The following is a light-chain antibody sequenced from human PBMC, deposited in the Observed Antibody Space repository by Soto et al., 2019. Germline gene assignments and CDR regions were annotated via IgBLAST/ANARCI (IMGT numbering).Light chain of an antibody. CDR1: QSVSSSY. CDR3: QQYGSSLVP. J-gene: IGKJ2*01. V-gene: IGKV3-20*01. Sequence: EIVLTQSPGTLSLSPGERATLSCRASQSVSSSYIAWYQQKPGQAPRLLIYGASSRASGIPDRFSGSGSGTDFTLTITRLEPEDFAVYYCQQYGSSLVPFGQGTKLEIK. CDR2: GAS.